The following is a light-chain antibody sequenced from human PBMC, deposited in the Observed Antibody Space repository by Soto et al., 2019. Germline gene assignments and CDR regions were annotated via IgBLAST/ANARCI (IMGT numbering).Light chain of an antibody. V-gene: IGKV1-9*01. CDR3: QQLNSYPIT. Sequence: DIQMTQSPSTLPASVGDSVTITCRASQGISSFLAWYQQKPGKAPKLLIYAASTLQSGVPSRFSGSGSGTDFTLTISSLQPEDFATYFCQQLNSYPITFGQGTRLEIK. CDR1: QGISSF. CDR2: AAS. J-gene: IGKJ5*01.